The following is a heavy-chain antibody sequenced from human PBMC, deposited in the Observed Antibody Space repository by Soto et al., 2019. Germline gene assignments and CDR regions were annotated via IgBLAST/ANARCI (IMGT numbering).Heavy chain of an antibody. CDR3: AAWEFWIGRKAFEI. Sequence: SVKVSCKASGYTFTSSAVQWVRQARGQRLGWIGWIVVGSGNTNYAQKFQERVTITRDMSTSTAYMELSSLRSEDTAVYYCAAWEFWIGRKAFEIWGQGTMVT. CDR1: GYTFTSSA. CDR2: IVVGSGNT. J-gene: IGHJ3*02. V-gene: IGHV1-58*01. D-gene: IGHD3-3*01.